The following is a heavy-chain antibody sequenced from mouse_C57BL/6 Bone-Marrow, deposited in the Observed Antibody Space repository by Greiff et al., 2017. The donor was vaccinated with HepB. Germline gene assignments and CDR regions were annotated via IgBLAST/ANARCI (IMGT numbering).Heavy chain of an antibody. CDR2: IYPRDGST. Sequence: VQRVESGPELVKPGASVKLSCKASGYTFTSYDINWVKQRPGQGLEWIGWIYPRDGSTKYNEKFKGKATLTVDTSSSTAYMELHSLTSEDSAVYFCARGDYGSSCWYFDVWGTGTTVTVSS. D-gene: IGHD1-1*01. V-gene: IGHV1-85*01. CDR1: GYTFTSYD. CDR3: ARGDYGSSCWYFDV. J-gene: IGHJ1*03.